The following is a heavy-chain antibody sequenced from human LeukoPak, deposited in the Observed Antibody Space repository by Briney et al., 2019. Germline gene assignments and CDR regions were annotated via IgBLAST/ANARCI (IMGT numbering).Heavy chain of an antibody. CDR3: ARGTGPTGLYPDFDY. Sequence: PSETLSLTCTVSGDSISSGDYYWSWIRQPAGKGLEWIGRISSSGSTNYNPSLKSRVTISVDTSKNQFSLKLSSVTAADAAVYYCARGTGPTGLYPDFDYWGQGTLVTVSS. J-gene: IGHJ4*02. CDR2: ISSSGST. D-gene: IGHD3-3*01. CDR1: GDSISSGDYY. V-gene: IGHV4-61*02.